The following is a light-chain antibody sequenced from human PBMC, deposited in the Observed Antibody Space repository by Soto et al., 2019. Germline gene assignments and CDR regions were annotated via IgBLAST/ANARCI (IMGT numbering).Light chain of an antibody. CDR1: SSDVGAYDY. V-gene: IGLV2-14*01. CDR2: AVT. Sequence: QSVLTQPASVSGSPGQSITISCTGTSSDVGAYDYVSWYQQYPGKAPKLMIYAVTRRPSGISNRFSGSKSGNTASLTISGLQAEDDADYYCSSYAHGGRSVFGTGTKLTVL. J-gene: IGLJ1*01. CDR3: SSYAHGGRSV.